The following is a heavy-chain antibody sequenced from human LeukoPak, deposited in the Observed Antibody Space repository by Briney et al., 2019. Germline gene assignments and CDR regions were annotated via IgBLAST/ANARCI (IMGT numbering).Heavy chain of an antibody. CDR1: GFTFSSYS. Sequence: GGSLRLSCAASGFTFSSYSMNWVRQAPGKGLEWFSYIGISSDYTVYADSVKGRFTISRDTSQTTLYLQMNSPTAEDTAVYYCAKVGSTVTSYYYYYMDVWGKGTMVSVSS. D-gene: IGHD4-11*01. V-gene: IGHV3-21*05. J-gene: IGHJ6*03. CDR2: IGISSDYT. CDR3: AKVGSTVTSYYYYYMDV.